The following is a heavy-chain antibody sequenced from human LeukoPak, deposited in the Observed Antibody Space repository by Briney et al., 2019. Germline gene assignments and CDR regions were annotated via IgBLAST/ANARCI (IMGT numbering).Heavy chain of an antibody. D-gene: IGHD6-13*01. CDR2: IYYSGST. V-gene: IGHV4-39*01. CDR1: GGSISSTNYY. J-gene: IGHJ4*02. CDR3: ARQGYSSSWPTLGY. Sequence: SETLSLTCTVSGGSISSTNYYWGWIRQPPGKGLEWIGSIYYSGSTSYNPSLKSRVTLSVDTSKNQFSLKLSSVTAADTAVYYCARQGYSSSWPTLGYWGQGTLVTVSS.